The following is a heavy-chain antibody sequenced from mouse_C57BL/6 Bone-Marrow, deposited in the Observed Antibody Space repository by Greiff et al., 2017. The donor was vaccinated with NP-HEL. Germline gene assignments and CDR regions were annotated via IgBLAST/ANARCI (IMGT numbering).Heavy chain of an antibody. CDR3: ARGLTTVVAPAMDY. CDR2: IDPNSGGT. D-gene: IGHD1-1*01. V-gene: IGHV1-72*01. CDR1: GYTFTSYW. J-gene: IGHJ4*01. Sequence: QVHVKQPGAELVKPGASVKLSCKASGYTFTSYWMHWVKQRPGRGLEWIGRIDPNSGGTKYNEKFKSKATLTVDKPSSTAYMQLSSLTSEDSAVYYCARGLTTVVAPAMDYWGQGTSVTVSS.